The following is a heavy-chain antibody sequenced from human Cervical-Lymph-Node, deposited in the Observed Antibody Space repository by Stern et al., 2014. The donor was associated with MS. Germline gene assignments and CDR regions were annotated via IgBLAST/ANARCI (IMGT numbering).Heavy chain of an antibody. CDR2: INPKTGPT. CDR1: GYTFTDSF. V-gene: IGHV1-2*06. Sequence: QVQLVQSGAEVKKPGASVRVSCRPSGYTFTDSFIHWVRQAPGQGLEWLGRINPKTGPTNSPQKFQGRITMTRDTSISTAYMELKRLTYDDTAVYYCAREGRFFDWLSHWGQGAQVTVSS. D-gene: IGHD3-9*01. J-gene: IGHJ4*01. CDR3: AREGRFFDWLSH.